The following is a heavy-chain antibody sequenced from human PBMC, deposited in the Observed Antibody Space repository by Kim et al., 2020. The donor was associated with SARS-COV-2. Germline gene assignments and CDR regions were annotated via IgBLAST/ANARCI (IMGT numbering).Heavy chain of an antibody. V-gene: IGHV4-59*01. Sequence: SETLSLTCTVSGGSISSYYWSWIRQPPGKGLEWIGYIYYSGSTNYNPSLKSRVTISVDTSKNQFSLQLSSVTAADTAVYYCARELIAAAGTFDYYYYYMDVWGKGTTVTVSS. J-gene: IGHJ6*03. CDR1: GGSISSYY. CDR3: ARELIAAAGTFDYYYYYMDV. D-gene: IGHD6-13*01. CDR2: IYYSGST.